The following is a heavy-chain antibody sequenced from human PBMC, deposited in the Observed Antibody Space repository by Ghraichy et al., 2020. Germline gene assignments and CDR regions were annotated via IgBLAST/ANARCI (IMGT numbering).Heavy chain of an antibody. J-gene: IGHJ4*02. CDR2: INNDGSST. V-gene: IGHV3-74*01. D-gene: IGHD1-26*01. CDR1: GFTFSSYW. CDR3: ASRVGTTGLWVFDF. Sequence: GGSLRLSCAASGFTFSSYWMHWVRQAPGKGLVWVSRINNDGSSTTYADSVKGRFTISRDNAKNTLYLQMNSLRAEDTAVYYCASRVGTTGLWVFDFWGQGTLLTVSS.